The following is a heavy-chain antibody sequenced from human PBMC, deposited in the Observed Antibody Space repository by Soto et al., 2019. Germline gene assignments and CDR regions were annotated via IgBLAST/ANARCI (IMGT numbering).Heavy chain of an antibody. D-gene: IGHD1-7*01. V-gene: IGHV1-69*13. Sequence: SVKVSCKASGGTFSSYAISWVRQAPGQGLEWMGGIIPIFGKANYAQKFQGRVTITADESTSTAYMELSSLRSEDTAVYYCARDLELMRAFDIWGQGTMVTVSS. CDR3: ARDLELMRAFDI. CDR1: GGTFSSYA. J-gene: IGHJ3*02. CDR2: IIPIFGKA.